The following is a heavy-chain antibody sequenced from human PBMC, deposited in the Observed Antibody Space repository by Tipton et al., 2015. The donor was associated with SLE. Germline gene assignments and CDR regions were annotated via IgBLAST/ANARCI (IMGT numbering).Heavy chain of an antibody. CDR3: AREGDSSGPHY. CDR1: GFTSSSYS. Sequence: SLRLSCAASGFTSSSYSMHWVRQAPGKGLEWVSVIYSGGSTYYADSVKGRFTISRDNSKNTLYLQMNSLRAEDTAVYYCAREGDSSGPHYWGQGTLVTVSS. V-gene: IGHV3-53*01. J-gene: IGHJ4*02. D-gene: IGHD6-19*01. CDR2: IYSGGST.